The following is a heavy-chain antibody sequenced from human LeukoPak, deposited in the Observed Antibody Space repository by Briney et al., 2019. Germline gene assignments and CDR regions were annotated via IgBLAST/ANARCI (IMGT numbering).Heavy chain of an antibody. CDR3: ASRGTGSYVDY. J-gene: IGHJ4*02. D-gene: IGHD3/OR15-3a*01. V-gene: IGHV3-48*03. CDR2: ISSSGSNI. Sequence: GGSLRLSCAASGFSFSSFEMNRVRQAPEKGLEWVAYISSSGSNINYADSVKGRFTISRDNAKNSLFLQINSLRAEDTAVYYCASRGTGSYVDYWGQGTLVTVSS. CDR1: GFSFSSFE.